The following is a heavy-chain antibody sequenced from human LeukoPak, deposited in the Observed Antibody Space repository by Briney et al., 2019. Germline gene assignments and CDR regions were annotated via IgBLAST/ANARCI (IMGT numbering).Heavy chain of an antibody. J-gene: IGHJ4*02. CDR3: ARDCIGCHGFDY. CDR2: VSAYADDT. Sequence: ASVKVSCKASGYTFITCGISWVRQAPGQGLEWMGWVSAYADDTNYVQKYQGRVSMTTDTSTSTAYMELRSLRSDDTAVYYCARDCIGCHGFDYWGQGTLVTVSS. CDR1: GYTFITCG. D-gene: IGHD2-15*01. V-gene: IGHV1-18*01.